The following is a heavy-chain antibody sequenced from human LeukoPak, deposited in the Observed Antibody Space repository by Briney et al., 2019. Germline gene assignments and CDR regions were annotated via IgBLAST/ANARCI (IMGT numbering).Heavy chain of an antibody. CDR2: ISSSSSYI. CDR1: GFTFSSYS. J-gene: IGHJ4*02. D-gene: IGHD1-26*01. V-gene: IGHV3-21*01. Sequence: PGGSLRLSCAASGFTFSSYSMNWVRQAPGKGLEWVSSISSSSSYIYYADSVKGRFTISRDNAKNSLYLQMNSLRAEDTAVYYCARVRSGSYSFDHWGQGTLVTVSS. CDR3: ARVRSGSYSFDH.